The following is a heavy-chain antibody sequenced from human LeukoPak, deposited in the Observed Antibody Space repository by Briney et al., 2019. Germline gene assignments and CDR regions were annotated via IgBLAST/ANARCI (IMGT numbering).Heavy chain of an antibody. CDR1: GDSISSYY. CDR2: SYYSGST. Sequence: SETLSLTCTVSGDSISSYYWSWIRQPPGKGLEWIGCSYYSGSTNYNPSLKSRVTISADTSKNQFSLKLSSVTAADTAVYYCARDVVGGGNFDYWGQGTLVTVSS. CDR3: ARDVVGGGNFDY. J-gene: IGHJ4*02. D-gene: IGHD1-26*01. V-gene: IGHV4-59*01.